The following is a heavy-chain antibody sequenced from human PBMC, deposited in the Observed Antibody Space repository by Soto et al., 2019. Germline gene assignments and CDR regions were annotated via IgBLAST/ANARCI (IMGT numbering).Heavy chain of an antibody. V-gene: IGHV3-30-3*01. CDR3: ASGFGAPERWELLLGYFDY. D-gene: IGHD1-26*01. Sequence: GGSLRLSCAASGFTFSSYAMHWVRQAPGKGLEWVAVISYDGSNKYYADSVKGRFTISRDNSKNTLYLQMNSLRAEDTAVYYCASGFGAPERWELLLGYFDYWGQGTLVTVSS. CDR1: GFTFSSYA. J-gene: IGHJ4*02. CDR2: ISYDGSNK.